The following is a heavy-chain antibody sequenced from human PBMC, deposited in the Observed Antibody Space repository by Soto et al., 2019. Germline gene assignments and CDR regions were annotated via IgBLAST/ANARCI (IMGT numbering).Heavy chain of an antibody. J-gene: IGHJ6*02. CDR1: GFTFSSYG. D-gene: IGHD6-13*01. V-gene: IGHV3-33*01. CDR2: IWYDGSNK. Sequence: GGSLRLSCAASGFTFSSYGMHWVRQAPGKGLEWVAVIWYDGSNKYYADSVKGRFTISRDNSKNTLYLQMNSLRAEDTAVYYCARDIAAAGTTDYYYGMDVWGQGTTVTVSS. CDR3: ARDIAAAGTTDYYYGMDV.